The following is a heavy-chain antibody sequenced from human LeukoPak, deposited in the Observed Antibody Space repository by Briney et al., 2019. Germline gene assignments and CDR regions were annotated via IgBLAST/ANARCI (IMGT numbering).Heavy chain of an antibody. J-gene: IGHJ4*02. Sequence: GGSPRLSCAASGFTFSSYGMHWVRQAPGKGLEWVAVISYDGSNKYYADSVKGRFTISRDNSKNTLYLQMNSLRAEDTAVYYCARDPRNDFWSGRLDYWGQGTLVTVSS. CDR2: ISYDGSNK. CDR3: ARDPRNDFWSGRLDY. CDR1: GFTFSSYG. V-gene: IGHV3-30*03. D-gene: IGHD3-3*01.